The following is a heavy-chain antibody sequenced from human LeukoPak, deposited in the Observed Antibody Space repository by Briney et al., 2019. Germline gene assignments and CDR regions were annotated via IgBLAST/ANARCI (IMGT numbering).Heavy chain of an antibody. V-gene: IGHV4-34*01. J-gene: IGHJ1*01. D-gene: IGHD4-17*01. CDR1: GGSFSGYY. CDR2: INHSGSS. Sequence: SETLSLTCAVYGGSFSGYYWSWIRQPPGKGLEWIGEINHSGSSNYNPSLKSRVTISVDTSKNQFSLKLSSVTAADTAVYYCARGEDGDYYFQHWGQGTLVTVSS. CDR3: ARGEDGDYYFQH.